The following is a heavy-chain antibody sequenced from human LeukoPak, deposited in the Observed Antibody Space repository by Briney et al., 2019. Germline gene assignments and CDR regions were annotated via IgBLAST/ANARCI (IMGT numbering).Heavy chain of an antibody. J-gene: IGHJ3*02. CDR1: GFTFSRYG. Sequence: PGGSLRLSCAASGFTFSRYGMSWVRQAPGKGLEWVSAISGSGGSTYYADSVKGRFTISRDNSKNTLYLQMNSLRAEDTAVYYCAKGPMATDAFDIWGQGTMVTVSS. CDR3: AKGPMATDAFDI. V-gene: IGHV3-23*01. CDR2: ISGSGGST. D-gene: IGHD5-24*01.